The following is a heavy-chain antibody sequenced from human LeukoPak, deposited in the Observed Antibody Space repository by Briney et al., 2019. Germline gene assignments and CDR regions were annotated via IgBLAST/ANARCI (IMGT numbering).Heavy chain of an antibody. Sequence: RSLRLSCAASGFSFSSYGMHWVRQAPGKGLEWVAVIWYDGSNKYYADSVKGRFTISRDNSKNTLYLQMNSLRAEDTAVYHCARDGLHSHSWYDYWGQGTLVTVSS. CDR1: GFSFSSYG. V-gene: IGHV3-33*01. CDR3: ARDGLHSHSWYDY. CDR2: IWYDGSNK. D-gene: IGHD6-13*01. J-gene: IGHJ4*02.